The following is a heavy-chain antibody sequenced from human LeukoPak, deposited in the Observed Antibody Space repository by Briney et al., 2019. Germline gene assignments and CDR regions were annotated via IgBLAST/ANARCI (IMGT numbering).Heavy chain of an antibody. CDR2: ISAYNGNT. V-gene: IGHV1-18*01. Sequence: ASVKVSCMASVYTFTSYSISWVRPAPGQGLEWMGWISAYNGNTIYAQTVKGRVTMPTDTSTSTAYMELRSLNSDDAAVYYCARASYCSDGSCYSDYWGQGTLVTVSS. J-gene: IGHJ4*02. CDR3: ARASYCSDGSCYSDY. D-gene: IGHD2-15*01. CDR1: VYTFTSYS.